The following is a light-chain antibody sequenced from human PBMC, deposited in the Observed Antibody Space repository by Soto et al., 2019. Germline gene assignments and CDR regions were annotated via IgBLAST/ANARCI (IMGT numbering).Light chain of an antibody. CDR3: SSYTSSSTWV. CDR1: SSDVGGYNY. J-gene: IGLJ3*02. V-gene: IGLV2-14*01. CDR2: EVS. Sequence: SVLTQPASVSGSPGKSITISCTGTSSDVGGYNYVSWYQQHPGKAPKLMIYEVSNRPSGVSDRFSGSRSGNTASLTISGLQAEDESDYYCSSYTSSSTWVFGGGTKLTVL.